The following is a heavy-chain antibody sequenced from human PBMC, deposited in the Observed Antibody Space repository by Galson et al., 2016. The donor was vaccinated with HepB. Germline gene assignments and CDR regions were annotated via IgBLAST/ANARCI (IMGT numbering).Heavy chain of an antibody. CDR3: ARRDHDFWSGPGGWFDP. V-gene: IGHV4-59*08. CDR1: GGSITYYY. Sequence: SETLSLTCNVSGGSITYYYWSWIRQPPGKGLEWIGNIYYSGSTNYNPALKSRVTISLDTSKNRFSLKLNSVTAADTAMYYCARRDHDFWSGPGGWFDPWGQGTLVTISS. J-gene: IGHJ5*02. D-gene: IGHD3-3*01. CDR2: IYYSGST.